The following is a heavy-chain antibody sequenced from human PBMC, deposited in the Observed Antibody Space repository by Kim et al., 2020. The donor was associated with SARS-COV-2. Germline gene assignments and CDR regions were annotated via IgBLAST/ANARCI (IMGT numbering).Heavy chain of an antibody. Sequence: SETLSLTCTVSGGSISSYYWSWIRQPPGKGLEWIGYIYYSGSTNYNPSLKSRVTISVDTSKNQFSLKLSSVTAADTAVYYCARGEGPWDYWGQGTLVTVSS. J-gene: IGHJ4*02. CDR2: IYYSGST. CDR3: ARGEGPWDY. CDR1: GGSISSYY. V-gene: IGHV4-59*01.